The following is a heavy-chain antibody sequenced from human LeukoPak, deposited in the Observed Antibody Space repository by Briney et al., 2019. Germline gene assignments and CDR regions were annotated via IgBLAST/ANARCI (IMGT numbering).Heavy chain of an antibody. CDR3: AREVPYIAAAGTGDY. J-gene: IGHJ4*02. D-gene: IGHD6-13*01. Sequence: GRSLRLSCAASGFTFSSYAMHWVRQAPGKGLEWVAVISYDGSNKYYADSVKGRFTISRDNSKNTLYLQMNSLRAEDTAVYYCAREVPYIAAAGTGDYWGQGTLVTVSS. CDR2: ISYDGSNK. V-gene: IGHV3-30-3*01. CDR1: GFTFSSYA.